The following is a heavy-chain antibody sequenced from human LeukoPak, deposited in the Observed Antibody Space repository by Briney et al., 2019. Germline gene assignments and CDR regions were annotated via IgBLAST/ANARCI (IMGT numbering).Heavy chain of an antibody. Sequence: PSQTLSLTCTVSGGSISSGGYSWSWLRQHPGKGLEWIGYIYYSGSTYYNPSLKSRVTISVDTSKNQFSLKLSSVTAADTAVYYCARGPRYSSGWYGDYWGQGTLVTVSS. D-gene: IGHD6-19*01. V-gene: IGHV4-31*03. CDR2: IYYSGST. CDR3: ARGPRYSSGWYGDY. J-gene: IGHJ4*02. CDR1: GGSISSGGYS.